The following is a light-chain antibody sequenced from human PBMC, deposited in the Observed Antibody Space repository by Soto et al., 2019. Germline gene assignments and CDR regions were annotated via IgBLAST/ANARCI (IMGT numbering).Light chain of an antibody. J-gene: IGKJ1*01. CDR1: QGISTF. V-gene: IGKV1-39*01. CDR3: QQSHSTPSWT. CDR2: AAS. Sequence: IQLTQSPSSLSASIGDRVTITCRAGQGISTFLAWYQQTPRKAPKLLIYAASTLQSGVPSRFSGSGSGTDFTLTISSLQPEDSATYYCQQSHSTPSWTFGQGTKVDIK.